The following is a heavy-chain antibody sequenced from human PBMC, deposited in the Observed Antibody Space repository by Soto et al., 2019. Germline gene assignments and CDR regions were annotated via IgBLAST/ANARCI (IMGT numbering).Heavy chain of an antibody. CDR1: GGSMSSYY. CDR3: ARGGGSSGV. V-gene: IGHV4-59*01. D-gene: IGHD2-15*01. CDR2: INYSGST. J-gene: IGHJ4*02. Sequence: SETLALTCTVSGGSMSSYYWDWIRQPPGKRLEWIGNINYSGSTNYNPSLKSRVTISVDTSKNQLSLKLTSVTAADTAVYYCARGGGSSGVWGQGTLVTVSS.